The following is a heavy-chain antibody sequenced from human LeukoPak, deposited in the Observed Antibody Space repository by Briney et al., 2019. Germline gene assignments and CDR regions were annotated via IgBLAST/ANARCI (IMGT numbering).Heavy chain of an antibody. D-gene: IGHD6-19*01. CDR1: GFTFSNYA. CDR2: VSGTGGST. V-gene: IGHV3-23*01. CDR3: AKDPYSSGWYPFDY. J-gene: IGHJ4*02. Sequence: GGSLRLSCAASGFTFSNYAMSWVRQAPGKGLEWVSAVSGTGGSTSYADSVKGRFTISRDNSKNTLYLQMNSLRAEDTAVYYCAKDPYSSGWYPFDYWGQGTLVTVSS.